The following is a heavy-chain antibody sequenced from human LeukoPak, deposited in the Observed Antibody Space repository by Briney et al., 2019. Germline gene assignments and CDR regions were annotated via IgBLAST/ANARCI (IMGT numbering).Heavy chain of an antibody. CDR3: ARVSTPSSYYYYYYMDV. Sequence: GGSLRLSCAASGFTFDHYGMSWVRQAPGKGLEWVSGINWSGGSTGYADSVKGRFTISRDNAKNSLYLQMNSLRAEDTALYYCARVSTPSSYYYYYYMDVWGKGTTVTVSS. CDR2: INWSGGST. J-gene: IGHJ6*03. V-gene: IGHV3-20*04. D-gene: IGHD6-13*01. CDR1: GFTFDHYG.